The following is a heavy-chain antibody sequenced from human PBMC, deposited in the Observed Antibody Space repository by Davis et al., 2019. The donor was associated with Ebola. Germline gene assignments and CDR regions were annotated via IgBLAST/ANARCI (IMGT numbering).Heavy chain of an antibody. D-gene: IGHD7-27*01. CDR3: ARGYGDHCDH. V-gene: IGHV3-30*02. J-gene: IGHJ4*02. CDR2: IGYDGSAK. CDR1: GFHLSAYG. Sequence: PSETLSLTCAGSGFHLSAYGMHWVRQAPGKGLEWLAYIGYDGSAKYNADSVKGRYIISKDDSRNTIYLQINSLTVEDTAIFYCARGYGDHCDHWGQGTPVTVTS.